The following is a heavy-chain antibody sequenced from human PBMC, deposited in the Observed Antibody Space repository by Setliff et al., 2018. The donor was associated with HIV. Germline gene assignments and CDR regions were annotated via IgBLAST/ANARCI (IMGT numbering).Heavy chain of an antibody. J-gene: IGHJ3*02. V-gene: IGHV4-59*11. CDR2: YYNGGT. Sequence: KSSETLSLTCTVSGASINSHYWHWVRQSPAKGLEWIGYYYNGGTSYNPSLQSRVTISVDTPKNQFSLHLNSVTAADTAVYYCARKEKGGAFDIWGLGTLVTVSS. CDR1: GASINSHY. CDR3: ARKEKGGAFDI.